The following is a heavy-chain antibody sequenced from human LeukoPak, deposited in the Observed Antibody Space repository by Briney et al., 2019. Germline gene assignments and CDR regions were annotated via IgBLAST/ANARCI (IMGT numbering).Heavy chain of an antibody. V-gene: IGHV4-59*01. J-gene: IGHJ6*03. D-gene: IGHD3-9*01. CDR3: ARVTIPYYYMDV. CDR1: GGSLSIYY. CDR2: IYYSGST. Sequence: SETLSLTCTVSGGSLSIYYWSWIRQPPGKGLEWIGYIYYSGSTNYNPSLKSRVTISVDTSKNQFSLKLSSVTAADTALYYCARVTIPYYYMDVWGKGTTVTISS.